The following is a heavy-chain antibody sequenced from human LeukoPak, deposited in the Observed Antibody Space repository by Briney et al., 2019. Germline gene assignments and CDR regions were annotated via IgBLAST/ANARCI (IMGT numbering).Heavy chain of an antibody. CDR3: ARDAPSSTAAAGSNWFDP. CDR1: GYTFTGYY. Sequence: ASVKVSCKASGYTFTGYYMHWVRQAPGQGLEWMGWINPNSGGTNYAQKFQGRVTMTRDTSISTAHMELSRLRSDDTAVYYCARDAPSSTAAAGSNWFDPWGQGTLVTVSS. CDR2: INPNSGGT. D-gene: IGHD6-13*01. V-gene: IGHV1-2*02. J-gene: IGHJ5*02.